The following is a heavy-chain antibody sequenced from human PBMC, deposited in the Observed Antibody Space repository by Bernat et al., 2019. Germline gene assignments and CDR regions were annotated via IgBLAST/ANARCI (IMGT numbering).Heavy chain of an antibody. D-gene: IGHD3-10*01. Sequence: EVQLVESGGGLVQPGGSLRLSCAASGFTFNTYDMNWVRQAPGKGLEWISHITSDSSTSHYADSVEGRFTISRDNAKNSLYLQMNNLRDDDTALYYCARPRGSGVVRDFDYRGQRTLVTVPS. V-gene: IGHV3-48*02. J-gene: IGHJ4*02. CDR1: GFTFNTYD. CDR2: ITSDSSTS. CDR3: ARPRGSGVVRDFDY.